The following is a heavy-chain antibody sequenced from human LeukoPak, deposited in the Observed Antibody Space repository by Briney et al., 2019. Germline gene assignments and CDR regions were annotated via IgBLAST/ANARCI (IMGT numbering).Heavy chain of an antibody. D-gene: IGHD3-3*01. J-gene: IGHJ4*02. CDR2: INPNSGGT. CDR1: GYTFTGYF. CDR3: ARDYPLRDFWSGYYILKGSHFDY. Sequence: ASVKVSCKASGYTFTGYFLDWVRQAPGQGLEWMGWINPNSGGTNYAQKFQGRVTMTRDTSISTAYMELSRLRSDDTAVYYCARDYPLRDFWSGYYILKGSHFDYWGQGTLVTVSS. V-gene: IGHV1-2*02.